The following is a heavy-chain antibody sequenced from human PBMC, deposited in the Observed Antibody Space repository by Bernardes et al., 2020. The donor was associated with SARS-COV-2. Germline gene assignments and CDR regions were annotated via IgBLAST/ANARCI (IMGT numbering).Heavy chain of an antibody. CDR2: ISYDGRYE. V-gene: IGHV3-30*18. J-gene: IGHJ6*02. Sequence: GGSLRLSCAASGYSISDFGMHWVRQAPGKGLEWVAVISYDGRYEFYGDSVKGRFSISRDTSKNTVFLQMNSLRPEDTAMYYCAKDTSYQLPKDYYYGMDVWGQGTTVTVSS. CDR3: AKDTSYQLPKDYYYGMDV. CDR1: GYSISDFG. D-gene: IGHD2-2*01.